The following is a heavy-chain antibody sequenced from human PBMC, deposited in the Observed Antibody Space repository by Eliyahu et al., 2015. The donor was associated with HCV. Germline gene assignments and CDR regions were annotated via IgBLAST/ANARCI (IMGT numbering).Heavy chain of an antibody. V-gene: IGHV5-51*01. D-gene: IGHD3-22*01. Sequence: EVQLVQSGAEVKKPGESLKISCKGSGYSFTSYWIGWVRQMPGKGLEWMGIIYPGDSDTRYSPSFQGQVPISADKSISTAYLQWSSLKASDTAMYYCARVRFEYYDSSGFHEYFDYWGQGTLVTVSS. CDR3: ARVRFEYYDSSGFHEYFDY. J-gene: IGHJ4*02. CDR1: GYSFTSYW. CDR2: IYPGDSDT.